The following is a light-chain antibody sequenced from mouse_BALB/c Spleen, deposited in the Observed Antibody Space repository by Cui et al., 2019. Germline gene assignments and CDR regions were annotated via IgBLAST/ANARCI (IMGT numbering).Light chain of an antibody. CDR2: RVS. V-gene: IGKV2-137*01. Sequence: DLVMIQAAPSVVVTPGDTVSISRRSSKSLLHSSSNAFLYWFLQSPGQSPQLLIYRVSNLASGVPDRFSGSGSGTVFTLGMSRVEAEEVGVYYCMQHLEFPTFGGETTLEIK. CDR1: KSLLHSSSNAF. CDR3: MQHLEFPT. J-gene: IGKJ2*01.